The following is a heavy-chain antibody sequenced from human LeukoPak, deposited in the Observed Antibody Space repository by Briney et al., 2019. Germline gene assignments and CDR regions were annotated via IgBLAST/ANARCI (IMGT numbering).Heavy chain of an antibody. V-gene: IGHV1-2*02. CDR1: GYTFTCYY. Sequence: ASVKVSCKASGYTFTCYYMHWVRQAPGQGLEWMGGINPNSGGTNYAQKVQGRGTMTRDTSISTAYMELSRLRSDDTAVYYCARDKAVVAATFWFDPWGQGTLVTVSS. CDR2: INPNSGGT. D-gene: IGHD2-15*01. CDR3: ARDKAVVAATFWFDP. J-gene: IGHJ5*02.